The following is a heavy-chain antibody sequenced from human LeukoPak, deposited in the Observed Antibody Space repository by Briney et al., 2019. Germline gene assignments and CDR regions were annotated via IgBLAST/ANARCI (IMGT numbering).Heavy chain of an antibody. J-gene: IGHJ4*02. CDR3: ARGRPNYCSSTSCYYY. CDR2: INPSGGST. Sequence: ASVKVSCKASGYTFTSYYMHWVRQAPGQGLEWMGIINPSGGSTSYAQKFQGRVTMTRDTSTSTVYMELSSLRSEDTAVYYCARGRPNYCSSTSCYYYWGQGTLVTVSS. CDR1: GYTFTSYY. D-gene: IGHD2-2*01. V-gene: IGHV1-46*01.